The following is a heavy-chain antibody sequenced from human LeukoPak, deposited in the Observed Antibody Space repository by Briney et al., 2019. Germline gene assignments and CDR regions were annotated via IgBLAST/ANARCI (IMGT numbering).Heavy chain of an antibody. CDR3: ATYSYSSIWYWFDP. D-gene: IGHD6-13*01. V-gene: IGHV4-59*01. J-gene: IGHJ5*02. CDR1: GGSFSPYY. CDR2: IYYSGRT. Sequence: SETLSLTCTVSGGSFSPYYWSWFRQPPGKGLEGIGYIYYSGRTNYNPSLKSRVTISVDTSKNQFSLKLSSVTAADTAVYYCATYSYSSIWYWFDPWGQGTLVTVSS.